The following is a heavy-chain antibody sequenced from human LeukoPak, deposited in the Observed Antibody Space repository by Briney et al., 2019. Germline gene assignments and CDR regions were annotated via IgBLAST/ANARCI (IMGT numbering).Heavy chain of an antibody. CDR3: ARAHYYYSYYMDV. Sequence: SETLSLTCAVYGGSFSGYYWSWIRQPPGKGLEWIGEINHSGSTNYNPSLKSRVTISVDTSKNQFSLKLSSVTAADTAVYYCARAHYYYSYYMDVWGKGTTVTITS. J-gene: IGHJ6*03. CDR2: INHSGST. V-gene: IGHV4-34*01. CDR1: GGSFSGYY.